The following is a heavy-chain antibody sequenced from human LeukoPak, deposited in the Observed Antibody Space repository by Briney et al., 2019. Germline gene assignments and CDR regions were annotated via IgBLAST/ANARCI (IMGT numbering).Heavy chain of an antibody. CDR3: ARDWGPRDHPLLDYYYYYYMDV. CDR1: GYTFTGYY. J-gene: IGHJ6*03. Sequence: GASVKVSCKASGYTFTGYYMHWVRQAPGQGLEWMGWINPNSGGTNYAQKFQGRVTMTRDTSISTAYMELSRLRSDDTAVYYCARDWGPRDHPLLDYYYYYYMDVWGKGTTVTISS. D-gene: IGHD3-16*01. V-gene: IGHV1-2*02. CDR2: INPNSGGT.